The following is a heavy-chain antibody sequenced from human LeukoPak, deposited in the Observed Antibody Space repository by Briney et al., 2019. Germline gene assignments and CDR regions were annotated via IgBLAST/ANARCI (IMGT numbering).Heavy chain of an antibody. CDR1: GGSISSGGYY. CDR2: IYYSGST. CDR3: ARLRIAVAGGWFDP. J-gene: IGHJ5*02. V-gene: IGHV4-31*03. Sequence: SQTLSLTCTVSGGSISSGGYYWSWIRQHPGKGLEWIGYIYYSGSTYYNPSLKSRVTISVDTSKNQFSLKLSSVTAADTAVYYCARLRIAVAGGWFDPWGQGTLVTVSS. D-gene: IGHD6-19*01.